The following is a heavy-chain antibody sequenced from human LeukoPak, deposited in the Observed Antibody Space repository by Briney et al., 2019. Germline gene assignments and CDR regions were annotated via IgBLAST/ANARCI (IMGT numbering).Heavy chain of an antibody. CDR3: ARASGSYLSNYYYYGMDV. V-gene: IGHV4-61*02. CDR1: GGSISSGSYY. Sequence: PSQTLSLTCTVSGGSISSGSYYWSWIRQPAGKGLEWLGRIYTSGSTNYNPSLKSRVTMSVDTSQNQFSLKLSSVTAADTAVYYCARASGSYLSNYYYYGMDVWGQGTTVTVSS. D-gene: IGHD1-26*01. CDR2: IYTSGST. J-gene: IGHJ6*02.